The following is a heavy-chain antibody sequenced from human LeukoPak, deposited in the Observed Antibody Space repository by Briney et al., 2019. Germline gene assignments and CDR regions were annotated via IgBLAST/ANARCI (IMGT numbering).Heavy chain of an antibody. J-gene: IGHJ4*02. CDR3: ARSYYYDGSGYYIYYFDY. CDR2: IYHSGST. D-gene: IGHD3-22*01. V-gene: IGHV4-38-2*02. CDR1: GYSISSGYY. Sequence: SETLSLTCTVSGYSISSGYYWGWIRQPPGKGLEWIGSIYHSGSTYYNPSLKSRVTISVDTSKNQFSLKLSSVTAADTAVYYCARSYYYDGSGYYIYYFDYWGQGTLVTVSS.